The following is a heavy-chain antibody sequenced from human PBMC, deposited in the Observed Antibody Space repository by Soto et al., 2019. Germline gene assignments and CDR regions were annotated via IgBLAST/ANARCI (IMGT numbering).Heavy chain of an antibody. J-gene: IGHJ4*02. CDR2: IYWDGYK. V-gene: IGHV2-5*02. Sequence: QITLKESGPTLVKPTQTLTLTCAFSGFSLRTSGVGVGWIRQPPGKALEWLALIYWDGYKHYSPSLKSRLTITGDTPKNRVVLTMTNMDPVDTATYYCAHKGGGDRILDYWGQGTLVTVSS. D-gene: IGHD3-16*01. CDR3: AHKGGGDRILDY. CDR1: GFSLRTSGVG.